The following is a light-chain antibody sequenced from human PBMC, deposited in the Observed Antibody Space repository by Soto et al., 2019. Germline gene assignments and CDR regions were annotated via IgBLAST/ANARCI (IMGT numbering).Light chain of an antibody. CDR3: QHYNNWPPYT. V-gene: IGKV3-15*01. J-gene: IGKJ2*01. Sequence: EIVMTQSPATLSVSPGEGATLSCRASQRVGSNLAWYQQKPGQAPRLLIYGASTRATGIPARFSGSGFRTEFTLTISSLQSEDSAVYYCQHYNNWPPYTFGQGTKLEIK. CDR2: GAS. CDR1: QRVGSN.